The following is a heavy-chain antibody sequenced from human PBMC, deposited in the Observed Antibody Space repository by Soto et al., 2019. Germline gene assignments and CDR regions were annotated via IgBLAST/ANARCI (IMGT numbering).Heavy chain of an antibody. V-gene: IGHV3-30*18. J-gene: IGHJ4*02. CDR3: AKEDDFWRGLDY. CDR1: GFTFSSYG. CDR2: ISYDGSNK. D-gene: IGHD3-3*01. Sequence: QVQLVESGGGVVQPGRSLRLSCAASGFTFSSYGMHWVRQAPGKGLEWVAVISYDGSNKHYADSVKGRFTISRDNSKNTLYLQMNSLRAEDTAVYYCAKEDDFWRGLDYWGQRTLVTVSS.